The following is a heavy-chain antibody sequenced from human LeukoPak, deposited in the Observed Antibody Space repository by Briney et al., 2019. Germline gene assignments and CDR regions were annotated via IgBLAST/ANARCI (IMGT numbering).Heavy chain of an antibody. V-gene: IGHV5-51*01. CDR1: GYSFTSYW. D-gene: IGHD3-10*01. J-gene: IGHJ3*02. CDR2: IYPGDSDT. Sequence: GESLKISCKGSGYSFTSYWIGWVRQMPGKGLEWMGIIYPGDSDTRYSPSFQGQVTISADKSISTAYLQWSSLKASDTAMYYCARSPITMVRGVIILDAFDIWGQGTMVTVSS. CDR3: ARSPITMVRGVIILDAFDI.